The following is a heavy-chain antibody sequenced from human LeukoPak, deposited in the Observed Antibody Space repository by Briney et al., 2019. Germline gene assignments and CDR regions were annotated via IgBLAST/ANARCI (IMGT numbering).Heavy chain of an antibody. CDR3: AKLLYYYGSGSSDYYGMDV. J-gene: IGHJ6*02. CDR1: GFTFSSYG. CDR2: ISYDGSNK. V-gene: IGHV3-30*18. Sequence: SGGSLSLSCAASGFTFSSYGMHWVRQAPGKGLEWVAVISYDGSNKYYADSVKGRFTISRDNSKNTLYLQMNSLRAEDTAVYYCAKLLYYYGSGSSDYYGMDVWGQGTTVTVSS. D-gene: IGHD3-10*01.